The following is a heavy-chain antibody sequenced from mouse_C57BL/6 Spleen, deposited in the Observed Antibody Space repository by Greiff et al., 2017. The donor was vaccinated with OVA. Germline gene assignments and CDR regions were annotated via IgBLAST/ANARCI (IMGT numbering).Heavy chain of an antibody. Sequence: EVQLQQSGPELVKPGASVTIPCKASGYTFTDYNMDWVKQSHGKSLEWIGDINPNNGGTIYNQKFKGKATLTVDKSSSTAYMELRSLTSEDTAVYYCARSPYGGPWYFDVWGTGTTVTVSS. CDR2: INPNNGGT. J-gene: IGHJ1*03. D-gene: IGHD1-1*01. CDR3: ARSPYGGPWYFDV. V-gene: IGHV1-18*01. CDR1: GYTFTDYN.